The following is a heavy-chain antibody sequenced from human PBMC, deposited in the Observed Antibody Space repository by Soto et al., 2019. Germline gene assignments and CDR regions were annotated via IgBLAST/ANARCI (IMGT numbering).Heavy chain of an antibody. D-gene: IGHD6-6*01. V-gene: IGHV3-30*03. CDR3: SRGTIVARQHLDY. CDR2: ISIRGGDE. CDR1: GFTLSSYA. J-gene: IGHJ4*02. Sequence: QVQLVESGGGVVQPGKSLRLSCAASGFTLSSYAMHWARQAPGKGLEWVTVISIRGGDEYYAECVRGRFTISRDDSKNTLYLQMDSLRVEDTAVYYCSRGTIVARQHLDYWGQGTLVTVSS.